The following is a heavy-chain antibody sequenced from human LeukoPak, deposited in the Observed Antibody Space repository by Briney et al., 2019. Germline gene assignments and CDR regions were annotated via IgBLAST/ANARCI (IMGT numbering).Heavy chain of an antibody. CDR1: GGTFSSYA. J-gene: IGHJ4*02. D-gene: IGHD3-22*01. CDR2: IIPILGIA. V-gene: IGHV1-69*04. Sequence: ASVKVSCKASGGTFSSYAISWVRQAPGQGLEWMGRIIPILGIANYAQKFQGRVTVTADKSTSTAYMELSSLRSEDTAVYYCARGGNYCDSSGYYYPFDYWGQGTLVTVSS. CDR3: ARGGNYCDSSGYYYPFDY.